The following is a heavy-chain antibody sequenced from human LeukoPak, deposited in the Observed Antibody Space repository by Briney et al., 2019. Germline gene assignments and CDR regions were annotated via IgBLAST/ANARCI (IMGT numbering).Heavy chain of an antibody. CDR2: IYYSGST. CDR1: GGSISSSSYY. J-gene: IGHJ4*02. Sequence: SETLSLTSTVSGGSISSSSYYRGWIRQPPGKGLEWIGSIYYSGSTYYNPSLKSRVTISVDTSKNQFSLKLSSVTAADTAVYYCARHIRWFGELSTHNYFDYWGQGTLVTVSS. D-gene: IGHD3-10*01. CDR3: ARHIRWFGELSTHNYFDY. V-gene: IGHV4-39*01.